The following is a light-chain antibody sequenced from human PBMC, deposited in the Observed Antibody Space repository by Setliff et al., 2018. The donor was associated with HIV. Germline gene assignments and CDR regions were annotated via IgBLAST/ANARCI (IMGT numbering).Light chain of an antibody. CDR2: DVS. Sequence: QSVLTQPASVSGSPGQSITISCTGASSDVGGYNYVSWYQQHPGKAPKLMIYDVSERPSGVSNRFSGSKSDNTASLTISGLQAEDEGDYYCSSYTGSRNYVFGTGTKVTVL. V-gene: IGLV2-14*03. CDR3: SSYTGSRNYV. J-gene: IGLJ1*01. CDR1: SSDVGGYNY.